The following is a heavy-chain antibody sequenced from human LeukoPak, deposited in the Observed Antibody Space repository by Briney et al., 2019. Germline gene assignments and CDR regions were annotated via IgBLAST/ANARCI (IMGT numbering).Heavy chain of an antibody. J-gene: IGHJ6*02. V-gene: IGHV3-21*01. CDR1: GFTFSSYS. CDR3: ARAISSSWSGRDYGMDV. D-gene: IGHD6-13*01. CDR2: ISSSSSYT. Sequence: PGGSLRLSCAASGFTFSSYSMNWVRQAPGKGLEWVSSISSSSSYTYYADSVKGRFTISRDNAKNSLYLQMNSLRAEDTAVYYCARAISSSWSGRDYGMDVWGQGTTVTVSS.